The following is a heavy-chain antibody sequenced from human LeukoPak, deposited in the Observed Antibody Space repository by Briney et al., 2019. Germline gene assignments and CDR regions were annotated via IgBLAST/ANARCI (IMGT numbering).Heavy chain of an antibody. CDR1: GFTVSNSY. J-gene: IGHJ4*02. D-gene: IGHD2-8*01. CDR2: MYIGGNT. Sequence: GESLRLSCAASGFTVSNSYMAWVRQAPGKGLEWGSIMYIGGNTFHADSVKGRFTISRDNSKNTLDLQMNSLTAEDTAVYYCARGYCFNGNCPFAFDYWGQGSLVTVSS. V-gene: IGHV3-66*02. CDR3: ARGYCFNGNCPFAFDY.